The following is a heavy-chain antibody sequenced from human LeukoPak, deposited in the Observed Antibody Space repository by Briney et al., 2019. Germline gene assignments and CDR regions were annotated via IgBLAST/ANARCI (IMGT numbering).Heavy chain of an antibody. D-gene: IGHD4-17*01. Sequence: ASVKVSCKASGYTFTNYYIHWVRQAPGQGLEWMGVTNPRGGDTTYTQKFQGRVTMTRDTSTNTVYMGLSSLSSDDTAVYYCARPSVTTIWSLTYWGQGTLVTVSS. CDR2: TNPRGGDT. J-gene: IGHJ4*02. V-gene: IGHV1-46*01. CDR1: GYTFTNYY. CDR3: ARPSVTTIWSLTY.